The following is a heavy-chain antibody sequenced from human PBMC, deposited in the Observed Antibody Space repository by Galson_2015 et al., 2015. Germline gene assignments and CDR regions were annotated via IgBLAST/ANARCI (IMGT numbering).Heavy chain of an antibody. D-gene: IGHD2-15*01. CDR1: GFTFSNYA. Sequence: SLRLSCAASGFTFSNYAMNWVRQAPGKGLEWVSTINNGGGDTNYADSVKGRFTISRDNSKNTLSLQMNSLRDEDTAIYYCSRRYCSGGYCYFFDYWGQGTLVTVSS. V-gene: IGHV3-23*01. J-gene: IGHJ4*02. CDR3: SRRYCSGGYCYFFDY. CDR2: INNGGGDT.